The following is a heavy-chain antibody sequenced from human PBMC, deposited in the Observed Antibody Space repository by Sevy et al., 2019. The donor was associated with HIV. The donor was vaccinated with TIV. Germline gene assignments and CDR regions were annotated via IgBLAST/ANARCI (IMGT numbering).Heavy chain of an antibody. CDR2: ISSDGSTT. J-gene: IGHJ4*02. Sequence: GGSLRLSCTVSGFTFSNYWMHWIRQGPGKGLVWVSRISSDGSTTTYADSVKGRFTISRDNDKNTLYLQMNRLRVEDTAVYYCVRDQGGYFYGSLDYWGQGALVTASS. CDR1: GFTFSNYW. V-gene: IGHV3-74*01. CDR3: VRDQGGYFYGSLDY. D-gene: IGHD3-10*01.